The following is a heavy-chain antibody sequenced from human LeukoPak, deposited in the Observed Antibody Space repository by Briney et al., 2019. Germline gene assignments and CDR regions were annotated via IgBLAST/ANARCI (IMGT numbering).Heavy chain of an antibody. CDR1: GFTFSSYG. CDR3: AETPSIVVVTADHFDY. CDR2: ISYDGSNK. Sequence: GGSLRLSCAASGFTFSSYGMHWVRQAPGKGLEWVAVISYDGSNKYYADSVKGRFTISRDNSKNTLYLQLNSLRAEDTAVYYCAETPSIVVVTADHFDYWGQGTLVTVSS. V-gene: IGHV3-30*18. J-gene: IGHJ4*02. D-gene: IGHD2-21*02.